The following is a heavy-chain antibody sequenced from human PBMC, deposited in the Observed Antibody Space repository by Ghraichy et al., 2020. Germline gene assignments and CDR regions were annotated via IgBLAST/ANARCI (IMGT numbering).Heavy chain of an antibody. CDR1: GYSISSGYY. V-gene: IGHV4-38-2*02. CDR2: IYHSGST. D-gene: IGHD3-10*01. Sequence: SEPLSLTCTVSGYSISSGYYWGWIRQPPGKGLEWIGSIYHSGSTYYNPSLKSRVTISVDTSKNQFSLKLSSVTAADTAVYYCARDGVVRGEKYFQHWGQGTLVTVSS. CDR3: ARDGVVRGEKYFQH. J-gene: IGHJ1*01.